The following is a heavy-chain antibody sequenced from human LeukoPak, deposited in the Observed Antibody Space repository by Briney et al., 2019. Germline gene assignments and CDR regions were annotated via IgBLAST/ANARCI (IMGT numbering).Heavy chain of an antibody. Sequence: PGGSLRLSCAASGFTFSSYGMHWVRQAPGKGLEWVAVIWYDGSNKYYADSVKGRFTISRDNSKNTLYLQMNSLRAEDTAVYYCARDGYSSGWRGYFDYWGQGTLVTVSS. CDR1: GFTFSSYG. D-gene: IGHD6-19*01. CDR2: IWYDGSNK. V-gene: IGHV3-33*01. CDR3: ARDGYSSGWRGYFDY. J-gene: IGHJ4*02.